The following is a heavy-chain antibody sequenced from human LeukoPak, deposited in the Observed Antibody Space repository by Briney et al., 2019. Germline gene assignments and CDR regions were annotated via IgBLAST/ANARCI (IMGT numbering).Heavy chain of an antibody. J-gene: IGHJ4*02. CDR3: AKDSITMVRGVIITSAPLDY. CDR2: ISYDGSNK. V-gene: IGHV3-30*18. CDR1: GFTFSSYG. D-gene: IGHD3-10*01. Sequence: GGSPRLSCAASGFTFSSYGMHWVRQAPGKGPEWVAVISYDGSNKYSADSVKGRFTISRDNSKNTLYLQMSSLRAEDTAVYYCAKDSITMVRGVIITSAPLDYWGQGTLVTVSS.